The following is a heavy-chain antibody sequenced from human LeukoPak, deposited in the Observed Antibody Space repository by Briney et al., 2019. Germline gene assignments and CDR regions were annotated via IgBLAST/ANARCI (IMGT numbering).Heavy chain of an antibody. CDR1: GYTFTSYG. V-gene: IGHV1-18*01. CDR3: AKDNPSWDIFTGMVVAYYGIDA. J-gene: IGHJ6*02. Sequence: GASVKVSCKASGYTFTSYGITWVRQAPGQGLEWMGWISAYSDDTNYAQNLQGRFTMTTDTFTSTAYMELRSLRSDDTAGYYSAKDNPSWDIFTGMVVAYYGIDAWGQGTQVTVSS. D-gene: IGHD3-10*01. CDR2: ISAYSDDT.